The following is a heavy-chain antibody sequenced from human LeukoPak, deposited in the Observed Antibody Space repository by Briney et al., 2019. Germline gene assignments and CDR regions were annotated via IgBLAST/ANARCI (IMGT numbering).Heavy chain of an antibody. CDR1: GFTFSNNY. D-gene: IGHD3-10*01. Sequence: GGSLRLSCVASGFTFSNNYLGWVRQAPGKGLEWVSVIYSASGGGDTYYADSVKGRFTISRDNSKNTLYLQMNSLRAEDTAVYYCAREGSPPRRTFDIWGQGTMVTVSS. J-gene: IGHJ3*02. CDR3: AREGSPPRRTFDI. CDR2: IYSASGGGDT. V-gene: IGHV3-53*05.